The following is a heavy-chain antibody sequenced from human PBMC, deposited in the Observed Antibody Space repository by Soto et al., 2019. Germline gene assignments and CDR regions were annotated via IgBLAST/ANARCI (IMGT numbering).Heavy chain of an antibody. V-gene: IGHV4-59*01. CDR2: IYYSGST. Sequence: SETLSLTCTVSGGSISSYYWSWIRQPPGKGLEWIGYIYYSGSTNYNPSLKGRVTISVDTSKNQFSLKLSSVTAADTAVYYCARAWGYCSSTTCSPYYFDYWGQGTLVTVSS. J-gene: IGHJ4*02. D-gene: IGHD2-2*01. CDR3: ARAWGYCSSTTCSPYYFDY. CDR1: GGSISSYY.